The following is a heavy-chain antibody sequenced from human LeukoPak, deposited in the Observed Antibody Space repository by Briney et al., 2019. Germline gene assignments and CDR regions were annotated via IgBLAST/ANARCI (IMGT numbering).Heavy chain of an antibody. CDR2: ISGSGGST. V-gene: IGHV3-23*01. CDR1: GFPFRSYA. J-gene: IGHJ4*02. CDR3: ANHGETTVVTPDY. D-gene: IGHD4-17*01. Sequence: GGSLRLSCAASGFPFRSYAMSWVGQAPGKGREWVSAISGSGGSTYYADSVKGRFTISRDNSKNTLYLQMNSLRAEDTAVYYCANHGETTVVTPDYWGQGTLVTVSS.